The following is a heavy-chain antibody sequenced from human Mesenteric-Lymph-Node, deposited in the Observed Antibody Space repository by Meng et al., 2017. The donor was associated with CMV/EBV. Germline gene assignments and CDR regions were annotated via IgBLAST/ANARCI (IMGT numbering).Heavy chain of an antibody. Sequence: AGFTFSSYSMNCVRQAPGKGLEWVSSISSSSSYIYYADSVKGRFTISRDNAKNSLYLQMNSLRAEDTAVYYCARDDSGSYGGYFDYWGQGTLVTVSS. CDR3: ARDDSGSYGGYFDY. D-gene: IGHD1-26*01. CDR2: ISSSSSYI. V-gene: IGHV3-21*01. CDR1: GFTFSSYS. J-gene: IGHJ4*02.